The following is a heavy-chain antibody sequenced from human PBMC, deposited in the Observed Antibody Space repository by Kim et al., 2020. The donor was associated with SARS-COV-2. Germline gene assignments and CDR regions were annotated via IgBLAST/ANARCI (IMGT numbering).Heavy chain of an antibody. D-gene: IGHD2-2*01. V-gene: IGHV3-11*01. CDR2: ISGSGTTI. J-gene: IGHJ6*02. CDR1: GFTFSDYY. CDR3: ARRAAVVLPAARCSGYYYNMDV. Sequence: GGSLRLSCAASGFTFSDYYMSWIRQAPGKGLEWVSYISGSGTTIYYADSVKGRFTISRDNAKNSLELQMNSLRAEDTAGYYCARRAAVVLPAARCSGYYYNMDVWGLGTTVTVSS.